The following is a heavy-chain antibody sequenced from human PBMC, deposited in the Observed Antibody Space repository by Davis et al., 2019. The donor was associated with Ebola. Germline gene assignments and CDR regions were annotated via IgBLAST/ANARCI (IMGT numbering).Heavy chain of an antibody. V-gene: IGHV3-74*01. CDR2: INSDGSST. J-gene: IGHJ6*02. CDR3: ASLLLYDFDGMDV. CDR1: GFTFSSYW. D-gene: IGHD3-3*01. Sequence: GESLKISCAASGFTFSSYWMHWVRQAPGKGLVWVSRINSDGSSTSYADSVKGRFTISRDNAKNTLYPQMNSLRAEDTAVYYCASLLLYDFDGMDVWGQGTTVTVSS.